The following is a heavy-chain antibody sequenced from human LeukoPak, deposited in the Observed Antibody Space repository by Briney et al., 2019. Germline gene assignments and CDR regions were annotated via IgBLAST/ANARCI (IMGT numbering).Heavy chain of an antibody. CDR2: ISGSGGST. J-gene: IGHJ4*02. CDR3: TTLWYYYDNSDY. CDR1: GFTFSSYA. Sequence: GGSLRLSCAASGFTFSSYAMSWVRQAPGKGLEWVSAISGSGGSTYYADYVKGRFTISRDNSKNTLYLQMNSLRAEDTAVYYCTTLWYYYDNSDYWGQGTLVTVSS. V-gene: IGHV3-23*01. D-gene: IGHD3-22*01.